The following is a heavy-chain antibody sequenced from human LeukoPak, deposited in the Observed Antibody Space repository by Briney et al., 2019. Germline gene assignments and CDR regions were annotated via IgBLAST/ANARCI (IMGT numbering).Heavy chain of an antibody. CDR1: GFTFSNYA. J-gene: IGHJ6*03. D-gene: IGHD3-3*01. CDR2: ISGSGGST. V-gene: IGHV3-23*01. CDR3: ANTPTIFGVGGGYYYMDV. Sequence: PGGSLRLSCAASGFTFSNYALSWVRQAPGKGLEGVSAISGSGGSTYYADSVKGRFTISRDNSKNTLYLQMNSLRAEDTAVYYCANTPTIFGVGGGYYYMDVWGKGTTVTVSS.